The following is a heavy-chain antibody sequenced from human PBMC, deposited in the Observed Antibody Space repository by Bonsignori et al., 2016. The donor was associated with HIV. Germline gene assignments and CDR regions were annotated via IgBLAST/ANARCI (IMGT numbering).Heavy chain of an antibody. V-gene: IGHV4-59*01. D-gene: IGHD2-21*02. CDR1: GGSISSYY. CDR3: ARDDDFAGYFDY. Sequence: SETLSLTCTVSGGSISSYYWSWIRQPPGKGLEWIGYIYYSGSTNYNPSLKSRVTISVDTSKNQFSLKLSSVTAADTAVYYCARDDDFAGYFDYWGQGTLVTVSS. CDR2: IYYSGST. J-gene: IGHJ4*02.